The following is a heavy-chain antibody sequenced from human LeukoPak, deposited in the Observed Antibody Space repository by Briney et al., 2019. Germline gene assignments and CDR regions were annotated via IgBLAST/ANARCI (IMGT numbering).Heavy chain of an antibody. J-gene: IGHJ4*02. CDR2: IGTAGDT. V-gene: IGHV3-13*01. Sequence: GGSLRLSCAASGFTFSSYDVHWVRQATGKGLEWVSAIGTAGDTCYPGSVKGRFTISRENAKNSLYLQMNSLRAGDTAVYYCARASDYYGSGSLDYWGQGTLVTVSS. CDR1: GFTFSSYD. CDR3: ARASDYYGSGSLDY. D-gene: IGHD3-10*01.